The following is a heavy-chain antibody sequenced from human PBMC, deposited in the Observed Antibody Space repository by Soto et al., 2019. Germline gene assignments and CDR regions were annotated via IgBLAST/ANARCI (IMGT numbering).Heavy chain of an antibody. D-gene: IGHD1-26*01. Sequence: QITLKESGPTLVKPTQTLTLTCTFSGFSLSTSGVGVGWIRQPPGKALEWLALIYWDDDQRYRPPLKSSLTINKGTSNNQVVLTMTNMHPVATATSYCALRHYRGSSLFAYCGQGTLVTVSS. J-gene: IGHJ4*02. V-gene: IGHV2-5*02. CDR1: GFSLSTSGVG. CDR3: ALRHYRGSSLFAY. CDR2: IYWDDDQ.